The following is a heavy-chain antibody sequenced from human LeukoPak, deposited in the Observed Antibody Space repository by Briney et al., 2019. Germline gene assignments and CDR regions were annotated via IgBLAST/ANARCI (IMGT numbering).Heavy chain of an antibody. J-gene: IGHJ4*02. CDR1: GYTFTSYG. V-gene: IGHV1-18*01. Sequence: ASVKVSRKASGYTFTSYGISWVRQAPGQGLEWMGWISAYNGNTNYAQKLQGRVTMTTDTSTSTAYMELRSLRSDDTAVYYCARDTNGDYYGSGSYSYWGQGTLVTVSS. CDR2: ISAYNGNT. D-gene: IGHD3-10*01. CDR3: ARDTNGDYYGSGSYSY.